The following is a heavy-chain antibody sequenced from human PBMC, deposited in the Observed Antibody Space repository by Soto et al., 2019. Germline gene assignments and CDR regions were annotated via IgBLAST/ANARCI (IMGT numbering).Heavy chain of an antibody. J-gene: IGHJ4*01. CDR3: TTDSLFTGQLVRFDY. CDR1: GFTFSDAW. D-gene: IGHD3-9*01. Sequence: PGGSLRLSCAASGFTFSDAWINWVRQAPGKGLEWVGRIKSKTDGGTTDFAAPVKGRFAISRDDSRDMVYMQMYSLKTDDTAVYYCTTDSLFTGQLVRFDYWGLGTLVTVSS. V-gene: IGHV3-15*07. CDR2: IKSKTDGGTT.